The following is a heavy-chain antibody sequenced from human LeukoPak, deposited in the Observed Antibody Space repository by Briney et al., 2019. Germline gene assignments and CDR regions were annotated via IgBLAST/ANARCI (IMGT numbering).Heavy chain of an antibody. V-gene: IGHV1-69*05. J-gene: IGHJ5*02. D-gene: IGHD3-9*01. CDR2: IIPIFGTA. CDR1: GGTFSSYA. CDR3: ARDRSPTKYYDILTGPGFDP. Sequence: SVKVSCKASGGTFSSYAISWVRQAPGRGLEWMGGIIPIFGTANYAQKFQGRVTITTDESTSTAYMELGSLRSEDTAVYYCARDRSPTKYYDILTGPGFDPWGQGTLVTVSS.